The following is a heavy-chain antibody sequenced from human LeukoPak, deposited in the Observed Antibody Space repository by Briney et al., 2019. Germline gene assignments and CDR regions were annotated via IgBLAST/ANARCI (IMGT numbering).Heavy chain of an antibody. CDR3: ARGYCSGGSCYLVAYYFDY. D-gene: IGHD2-15*01. CDR1: GGSISSSSYY. V-gene: IGHV4-39*01. Sequence: PSETLSLTCTVSGGSISSSSYYWGWIRQPPGKGLEWIGSIYYSGSTYYNPSLKSRVTISVDTSKNQFSLKLSSVTAADTAVYYCARGYCSGGSCYLVAYYFDYWGQGTLVTVSS. J-gene: IGHJ4*02. CDR2: IYYSGST.